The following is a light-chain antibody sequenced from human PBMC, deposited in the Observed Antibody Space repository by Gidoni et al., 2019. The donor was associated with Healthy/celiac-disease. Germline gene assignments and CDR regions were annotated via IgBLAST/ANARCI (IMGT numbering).Light chain of an antibody. Sequence: VLTQSPATLSLSPGERATLSCRASQSVSSYLAWYQQKPLQAPRLLIYDASNRATGIPARFSGSGSGTDFTLTISSLEPEDFAVYYCQQRSNWPTFGGGTKVEIK. CDR3: QQRSNWPT. CDR1: QSVSSY. V-gene: IGKV3-11*01. J-gene: IGKJ4*01. CDR2: DAS.